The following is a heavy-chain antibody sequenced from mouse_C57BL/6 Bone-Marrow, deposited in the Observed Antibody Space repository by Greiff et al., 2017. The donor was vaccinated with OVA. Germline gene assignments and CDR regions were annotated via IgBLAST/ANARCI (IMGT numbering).Heavy chain of an antibody. D-gene: IGHD2-12*01. CDR1: GFTFSDYG. V-gene: IGHV5-17*01. CDR3: AKKTYYTNYYAMDY. J-gene: IGHJ4*01. CDR2: ISSGSSTI. Sequence: EVQLVESGGGLVKPGGSLKLSCAASGFTFSDYGMHWVRQAPEKGLEWVAYISSGSSTIYYADTVKGRFTISRDNAKNTLFLQMTSLRSEDTAMYYCAKKTYYTNYYAMDYWGQGTSVTVSS.